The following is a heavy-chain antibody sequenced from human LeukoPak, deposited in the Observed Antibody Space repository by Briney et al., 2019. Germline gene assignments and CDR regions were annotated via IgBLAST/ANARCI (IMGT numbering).Heavy chain of an antibody. CDR1: GFTFSSYA. CDR2: ISGSGGST. J-gene: IGHJ3*02. V-gene: IGHV3-23*01. D-gene: IGHD2-15*01. Sequence: TGGSLRLSCAASGFTFSSYAMSWVRQAPGKGLEWVSAISGSGGSTYYADSVKGRFTIPRDNSKNTLYLQMNSLRAEDTAVYYCAKDRGYCSGGSCYNAFDIWGQGTMVTVSS. CDR3: AKDRGYCSGGSCYNAFDI.